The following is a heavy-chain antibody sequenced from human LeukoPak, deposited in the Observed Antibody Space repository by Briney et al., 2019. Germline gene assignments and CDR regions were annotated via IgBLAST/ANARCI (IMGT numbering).Heavy chain of an antibody. J-gene: IGHJ4*02. Sequence: GGSLRLSCAASGFTFSSYAMTWVRQAPGKGLEWVSTISGDSGGIYYADSVKGRSTISRDNSKYTLYLQMNSLRAEDTAVYYCAKAGTYYDLWSHYYSWGQGALVTVSS. D-gene: IGHD3-3*01. CDR3: AKAGTYYDLWSHYYS. CDR2: ISGDSGGI. CDR1: GFTFSSYA. V-gene: IGHV3-23*01.